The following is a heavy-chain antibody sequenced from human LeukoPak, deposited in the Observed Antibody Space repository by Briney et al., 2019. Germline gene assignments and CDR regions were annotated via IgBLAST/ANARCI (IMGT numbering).Heavy chain of an antibody. CDR1: GFSIISCDYY. CDR3: ARAGVVPAAINRAFDI. D-gene: IGHD2-2*02. CDR2: SYHNGNT. J-gene: IGHJ3*02. Sequence: PAETLSLTCVVSGFSIISCDYYWSWIRQPPGKGLEWIGYSYHNGNTYYNPSLNSRVSISVDSSKNQFTLKLSSVTAADPAVYSCARAGVVPAAINRAFDIWGQGSVVTVSS. V-gene: IGHV4-30-4*08.